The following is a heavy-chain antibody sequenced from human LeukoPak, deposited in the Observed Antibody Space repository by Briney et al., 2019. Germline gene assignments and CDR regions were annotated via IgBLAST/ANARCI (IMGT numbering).Heavy chain of an antibody. CDR2: TYYRSKWYN. J-gene: IGHJ4*02. Sequence: SQTLSLTCAISGDSVSSNSAAWNWIRQSPSRGLEWLGRTYYRSKWYNDYAVSVKSRITINPDTSKNQFSLQLNSVTPGDTAVYYCARGGDYYDSSVFILSGGLGPNFDYSGQRALFTVSS. D-gene: IGHD3-22*01. CDR1: GDSVSSNSAA. V-gene: IGHV6-1*01. CDR3: ARGGDYYDSSVFILSGGLGPNFDY.